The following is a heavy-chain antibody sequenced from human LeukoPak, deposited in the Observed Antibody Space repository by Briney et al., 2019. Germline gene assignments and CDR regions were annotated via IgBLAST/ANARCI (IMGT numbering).Heavy chain of an antibody. Sequence: SETLSLTCTVSGGSISSGGYYWSWIRQPPGKGLEWIGYIYHSGSTYYNPSLKSRVTISVDRSKNQFSLKLSSVTAADTAVYYCARKSPNYYGSGSLFQSTYYFDYWGQGTLVTVSS. D-gene: IGHD3-10*01. V-gene: IGHV4-30-2*01. J-gene: IGHJ4*02. CDR2: IYHSGST. CDR3: ARKSPNYYGSGSLFQSTYYFDY. CDR1: GGSISSGGYY.